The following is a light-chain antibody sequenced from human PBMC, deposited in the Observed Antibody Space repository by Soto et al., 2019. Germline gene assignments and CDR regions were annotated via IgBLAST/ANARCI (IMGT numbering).Light chain of an antibody. Sequence: QAVVTQPPSVSAAPGQRITISCSGSSSNVGTNSVSWYQQLPGTAPKLLIYDNNKRPPGIPDRFSGSKSGTSATLAITGLQTGDEADFYCGAWDSSLSVVLFGGGTKLTVL. J-gene: IGLJ2*01. CDR1: SSNVGTNS. CDR2: DNN. V-gene: IGLV1-51*01. CDR3: GAWDSSLSVVL.